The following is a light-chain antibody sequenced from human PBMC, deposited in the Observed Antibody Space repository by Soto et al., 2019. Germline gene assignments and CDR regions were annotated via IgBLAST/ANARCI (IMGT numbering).Light chain of an antibody. Sequence: QSALTQPPSASGSPGQSVTISCTGTSTNVGGYNYVSWYQQHPGKAPKLMLYEVSKRPSGVPERFSGSKSGNTASLTVSGLDAEEEADYYRTSYAGLNNWVFGGGTKLTVL. CDR3: TSYAGLNNWV. CDR1: STNVGGYNY. J-gene: IGLJ3*02. V-gene: IGLV2-8*01. CDR2: EVS.